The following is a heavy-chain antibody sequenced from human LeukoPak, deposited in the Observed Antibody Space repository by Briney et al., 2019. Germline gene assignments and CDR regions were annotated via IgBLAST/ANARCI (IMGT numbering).Heavy chain of an antibody. CDR2: ITYTGST. Sequence: KASETLSLTCTVSRGSTSSSSFYWGWIRQPPGKGLEWIGTITYTGSTSYNPSLKSRVTISVDTSKNQFSLKLSSVTAADTAVYYCARHYGDLEGWFDPWGQGTLVTVSS. CDR1: RGSTSSSSFY. D-gene: IGHD4-17*01. J-gene: IGHJ5*02. V-gene: IGHV4-39*01. CDR3: ARHYGDLEGWFDP.